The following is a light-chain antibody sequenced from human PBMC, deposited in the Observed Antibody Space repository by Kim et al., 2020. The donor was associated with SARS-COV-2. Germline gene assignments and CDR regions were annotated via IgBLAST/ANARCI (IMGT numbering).Light chain of an antibody. J-gene: IGKJ1*01. CDR3: QQTYSIPT. Sequence: DIQMTQSPLSLSASVGDTVTITCRASQTVGSHLNWFQHKPGKVHKLLIFGASNLQRGAPSRFSASGSGTDFTLTISSLQPEDFVTYYCQQTYSIPTFGPGTKVDIK. CDR1: QTVGSH. V-gene: IGKV1-39*01. CDR2: GAS.